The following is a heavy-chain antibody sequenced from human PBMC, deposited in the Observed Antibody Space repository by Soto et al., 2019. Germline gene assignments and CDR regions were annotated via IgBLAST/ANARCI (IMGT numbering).Heavy chain of an antibody. CDR2: INHSGST. Sequence: SETLSLTCAVYGGSFSGYYWSWIRQPPGKGLEWIGEINHSGSTNYNPSLKSRVTISVDTSKNQFSLKLSSVTAADTAVYYCATSGVFGVVPGPSWGQGTLVTVSS. D-gene: IGHD3-3*01. J-gene: IGHJ4*02. CDR3: ATSGVFGVVPGPS. V-gene: IGHV4-34*01. CDR1: GGSFSGYY.